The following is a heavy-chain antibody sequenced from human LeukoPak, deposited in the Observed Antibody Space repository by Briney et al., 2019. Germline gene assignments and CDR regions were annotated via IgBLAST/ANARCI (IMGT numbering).Heavy chain of an antibody. J-gene: IGHJ4*02. V-gene: IGHV3-23*01. CDR1: GFTFDSYA. D-gene: IGHD3-9*01. CDR2: ISASGIGT. Sequence: GGSLRLSCAASGFTFDSYAMSWVRQAPGKGLEWVSSISASGIGTYYSDSVKGRFTISRDNSKNTLYLQMNSLRAEDTAVYYCAKGDNDILTGYYNSFDYWGQGTLVTVSS. CDR3: AKGDNDILTGYYNSFDY.